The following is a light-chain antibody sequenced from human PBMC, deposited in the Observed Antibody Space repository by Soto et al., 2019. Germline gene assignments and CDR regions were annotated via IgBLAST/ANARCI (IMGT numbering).Light chain of an antibody. V-gene: IGLV2-23*02. Sequence: QSVLTQPASVSGSPGQSITISCTGTSSDVGNYNLFSWYQQYPGKAPKLVIFGVSERPSGISNRFSGSKSGNTASLTISGLQAEDEADYYCCSYAGPSTILIFGGGTKLTVL. CDR1: SSDVGNYNL. CDR2: GVS. CDR3: CSYAGPSTILI. J-gene: IGLJ2*01.